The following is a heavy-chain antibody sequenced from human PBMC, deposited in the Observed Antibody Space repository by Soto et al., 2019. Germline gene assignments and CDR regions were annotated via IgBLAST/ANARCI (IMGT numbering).Heavy chain of an antibody. D-gene: IGHD3-9*01. CDR3: ARGLQRAHYWLYYMAV. CDR2: IDYSGST. Sequence: SETLSLTCTVSGDSISSSGYYWARIRQPPGKGLEWIGYIDYSGSTYYNPSLKSRVTLSVDTSKNQFSLKLSSVTAADTAVYYCARGLQRAHYWLYYMAVWGKGTTVTVSS. V-gene: IGHV4-39*07. J-gene: IGHJ6*03. CDR1: GDSISSSGYY.